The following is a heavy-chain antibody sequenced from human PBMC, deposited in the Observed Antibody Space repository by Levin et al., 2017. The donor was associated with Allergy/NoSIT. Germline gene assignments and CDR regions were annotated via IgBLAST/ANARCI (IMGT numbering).Heavy chain of an antibody. CDR3: AVHDFRSGYPFDY. D-gene: IGHD3-3*01. CDR2: ISGYNAKT. J-gene: IGHJ4*02. V-gene: IGHV1-18*01. CDR1: GYNFISYG. Sequence: ASVKVSCKTSGYNFISYGITWVRQAPGQGLEWMGWISGYNAKTNYAQKVEDRVTMTTDTSTSTAYLEVRSLRSDDTAVYYCAVHDFRSGYPFDYWGQGTLVIVSS.